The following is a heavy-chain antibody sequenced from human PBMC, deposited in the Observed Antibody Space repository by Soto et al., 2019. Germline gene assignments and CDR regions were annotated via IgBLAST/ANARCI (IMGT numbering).Heavy chain of an antibody. CDR2: IGAFNGNT. D-gene: IGHD1-26*01. V-gene: IGHV1-18*01. CDR3: VRXXXXXXYRGSYYFDH. CDR1: GYTFTDFG. Sequence: HVQLVQSGAEVKKPGASVKVSCKASGYTFTDFGIGWVRQAPGQGLEWVGWIGAFNGNTDYAQKFQGRVTMTADPXTXXAYMXLXXLRSDDTALYXCVRXXXXXXYRGSYYFDHWGQGTLVTVSS. J-gene: IGHJ4*02.